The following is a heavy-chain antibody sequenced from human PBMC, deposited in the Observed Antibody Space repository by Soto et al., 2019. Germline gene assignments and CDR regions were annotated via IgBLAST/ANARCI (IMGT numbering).Heavy chain of an antibody. CDR3: ARMVRGVVNWFDP. CDR2: IYYSGST. CDR1: GGSISSGGYS. V-gene: IGHV4-30-2*02. J-gene: IGHJ5*02. Sequence: SETLSLTCAVSGGSISSGGYSWSWIRQPPGKGLEWIGSIYYSGSTYYNPSLKSRVTISVDTSKNQFSLKLSSVTAADTAVYYCARMVRGVVNWFDPWGQGTLVTVSS. D-gene: IGHD3-10*01.